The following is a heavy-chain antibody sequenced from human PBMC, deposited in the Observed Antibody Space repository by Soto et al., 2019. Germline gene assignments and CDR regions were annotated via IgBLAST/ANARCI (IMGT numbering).Heavy chain of an antibody. Sequence: SETLSLTCTVSGGSISSSSYYWGWIRQPPGKGLEWIGSIYYSGSTYYNPSLKSRVTISVDTSKNQFSLKLSSVTAADTAVYYCARLPIPGDYYYYYMDVWGKGTTVTSP. J-gene: IGHJ6*03. CDR1: GGSISSSSYY. CDR2: IYYSGST. V-gene: IGHV4-39*01. CDR3: ARLPIPGDYYYYYMDV. D-gene: IGHD2-2*01.